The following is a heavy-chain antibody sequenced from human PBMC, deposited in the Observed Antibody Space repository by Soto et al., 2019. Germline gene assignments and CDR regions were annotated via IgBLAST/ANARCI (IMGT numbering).Heavy chain of an antibody. D-gene: IGHD6-19*01. CDR3: AREVIAVAGYDH. J-gene: IGHJ4*02. V-gene: IGHV1-3*01. Sequence: ASVKVSCKASGYTFTSYAMHWVRQAPGQRLEWMGWINAGNGNTKYSQKFQGIVTITRDTSASTAYMELSSLRSEATPVYYCAREVIAVAGYDHWGQGTLVTDSS. CDR2: INAGNGNT. CDR1: GYTFTSYA.